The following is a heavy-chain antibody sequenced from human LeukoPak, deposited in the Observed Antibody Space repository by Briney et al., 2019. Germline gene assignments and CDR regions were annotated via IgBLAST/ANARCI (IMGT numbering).Heavy chain of an antibody. CDR3: ARDYASGRPPDY. J-gene: IGHJ4*02. CDR2: ISYSGST. V-gene: IGHV4-31*03. Sequence: PSETLSLTCTVSGGSISSGGHYWSWIRQHPGKDLEWIGYISYSGSTYYDPSLKSRVTISVDTSKNQFSLRLSSVTAADTAVYYCARDYASGRPPDYWGQGTLVTVSS. D-gene: IGHD3-10*01. CDR1: GGSISSGGHY.